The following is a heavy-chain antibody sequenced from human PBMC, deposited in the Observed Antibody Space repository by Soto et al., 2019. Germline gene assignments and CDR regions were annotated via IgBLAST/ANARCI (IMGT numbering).Heavy chain of an antibody. V-gene: IGHV3-33*01. CDR3: VRDRPNTESLTGYFDT. Sequence: GGSLRLSCEASGFVFRTFRMHWVRRAPGKGLEWLATIRFDGSTARYAESVRGRFKISRDNSMNTLYLQLDRLRVEDTAVYYCVRDRPNTESLTGYFDTWGQGTPVTVS. CDR2: IRFDGSTA. J-gene: IGHJ4*02. D-gene: IGHD3-9*01. CDR1: GFVFRTFR.